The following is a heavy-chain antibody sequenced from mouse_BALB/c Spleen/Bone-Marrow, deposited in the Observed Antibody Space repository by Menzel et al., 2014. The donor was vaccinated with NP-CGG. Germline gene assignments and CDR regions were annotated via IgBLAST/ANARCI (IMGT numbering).Heavy chain of an antibody. CDR1: GYTFTNNA. Sequence: QVQLQQSGAELVRPGVSVKISRKGSGYTFTNNAIHWVKQSRAKSLEWIGIISTYYGDTTYNQKFEGKVTMTVDKSSSTAYLKLARLTSEDSAIYYCARSGNVQNAMDYWGQGTSVTVSS. CDR2: ISTYYGDT. J-gene: IGHJ4*01. CDR3: ARSGNVQNAMDY. V-gene: IGHV1S137*01.